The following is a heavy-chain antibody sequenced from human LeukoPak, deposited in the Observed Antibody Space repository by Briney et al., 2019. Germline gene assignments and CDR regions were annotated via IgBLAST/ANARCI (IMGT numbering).Heavy chain of an antibody. J-gene: IGHJ6*02. CDR1: GFTFSSYG. V-gene: IGHV3-30*02. Sequence: GGSLRLSCAASGFTFSSYGMHWVRQAPGKGLEWVAFIRYDGSNKYYADSVKGRFTIPRDNAKNSLYLQMNSLRAEDTAVYYCARGGAVAALYYYYYYGMDVWGQGTTVTVSS. CDR3: ARGGAVAALYYYYYYGMDV. CDR2: IRYDGSNK. D-gene: IGHD6-19*01.